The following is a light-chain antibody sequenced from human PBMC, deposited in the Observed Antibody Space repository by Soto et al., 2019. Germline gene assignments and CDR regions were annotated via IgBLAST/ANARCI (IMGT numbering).Light chain of an antibody. V-gene: IGKV3-20*01. CDR3: QQYGDTPHT. CDR2: EAS. CDR1: QSLTNNY. J-gene: IGKJ4*01. Sequence: EIVLTQSPGTLSLSPGDRITLSCRASQSLTNNYLAWHQQKPGQAPRLLIYEASKRPTGIPDRFSGSGSGTDFTLTITSLEPEDFAVYYCQQYGDTPHTFGGGTKVEIK.